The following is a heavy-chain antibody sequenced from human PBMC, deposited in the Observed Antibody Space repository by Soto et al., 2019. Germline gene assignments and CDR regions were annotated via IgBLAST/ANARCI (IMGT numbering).Heavy chain of an antibody. CDR2: IWHDGSQK. CDR3: EGRDDPFHV. J-gene: IGHJ3*01. CDR1: GFTFSNYG. V-gene: IGHV3-33*01. Sequence: QVQLVESGGGVVQPGTSLRLSCVATGFTFSNYGIHWVRQAPGRGLEWVAVIWHDGSQKYLADSVRGRFTISRDNSKNTVYLQMNSLRVEDTAVYYCEGRDDPFHVWGQGTMVTLSS.